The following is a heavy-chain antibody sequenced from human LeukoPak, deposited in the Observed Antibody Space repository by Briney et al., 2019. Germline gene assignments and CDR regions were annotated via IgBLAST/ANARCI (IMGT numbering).Heavy chain of an antibody. V-gene: IGHV4-39*01. J-gene: IGHJ4*02. Sequence: SETLSLTCTVSGGSISSSSYYWGWIRQPPGKGLEWIGSIYYSGSTYYYPSLKSRVTISVDTSKNQFSLKLSSVTAADTAVYYCARGYCNGDCYPENPFDYWGQGTLVTVSS. D-gene: IGHD2-21*02. CDR2: IYYSGST. CDR1: GGSISSSSYY. CDR3: ARGYCNGDCYPENPFDY.